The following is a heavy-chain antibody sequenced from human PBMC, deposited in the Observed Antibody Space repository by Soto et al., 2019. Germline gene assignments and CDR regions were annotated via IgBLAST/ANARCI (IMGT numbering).Heavy chain of an antibody. V-gene: IGHV1-46*01. CDR3: ARDLAAGDL. D-gene: IGHD2-21*01. CDR1: GYTFINYY. Sequence: QAHLVQSGAEVREPGASVKVSCRTSGYTFINYYIHWVRQAPGHGLEWMAIINPMSGATNYAQKFQGRITLTMDTSTTTVYMEVSSLTSEDTAVYYCARDLAAGDLWGQGTRVTVSS. CDR2: INPMSGAT. J-gene: IGHJ4*02.